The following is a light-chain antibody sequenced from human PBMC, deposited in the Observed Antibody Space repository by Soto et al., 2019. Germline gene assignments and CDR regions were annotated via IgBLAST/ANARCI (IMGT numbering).Light chain of an antibody. CDR3: QQYSSYLYT. CDR2: ASS. V-gene: IGKV1-5*01. J-gene: IGKJ2*01. CDR1: QYISTW. Sequence: DIQMTQSPSTLSASVGDRVTITCLASQYISTWLAWYQQQPGKAPHLLIVASSALQSGVPSRFSGSASGTEFTLTISRLQPDDSAHYYCQQYSSYLYTFGQGTTLEIK.